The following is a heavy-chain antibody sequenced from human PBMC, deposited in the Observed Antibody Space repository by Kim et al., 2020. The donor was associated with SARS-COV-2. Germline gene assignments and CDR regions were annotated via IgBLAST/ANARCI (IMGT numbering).Heavy chain of an antibody. Sequence: GGSLRLSCAASGFTFSSYAMSWVRQAPGKGLEWVSAISGSGGSTYYADSVKGRFTISRDNSKNTLYLQMNSLRAEDTAVYYCAKVRYSSSWYGYYYGMDVWGQGTTVTVSS. V-gene: IGHV3-23*01. D-gene: IGHD6-13*01. J-gene: IGHJ6*02. CDR3: AKVRYSSSWYGYYYGMDV. CDR1: GFTFSSYA. CDR2: ISGSGGST.